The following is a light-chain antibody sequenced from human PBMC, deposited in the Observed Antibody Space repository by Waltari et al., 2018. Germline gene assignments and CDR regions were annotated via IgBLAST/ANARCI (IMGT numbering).Light chain of an antibody. CDR2: AAS. CDR3: PQSYSPLT. CDR1: QSISTY. J-gene: IGKJ4*01. V-gene: IGKV1-39*01. Sequence: DFQMTQSPSSLSASVGDRGTITCRASQSISTYLKWSQQKPGKAHTLLIYAASSLQSGVPSRFSGSGSVTDYTLTISSLRPEDFATYYCPQSYSPLTCGGGTKVEIK.